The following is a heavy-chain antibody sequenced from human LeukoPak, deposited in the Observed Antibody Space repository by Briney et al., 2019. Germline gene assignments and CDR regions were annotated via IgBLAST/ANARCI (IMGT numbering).Heavy chain of an antibody. Sequence: SETLSLTCTVSGGSISSYYWSWIRQPPGKGLEWIGYIYYSGSTNYNPSLKSRVTISVDTSKNQFSLKLSSVTAADTAVYYCAMGQNCSGGSCRGHLGYWGQGTLVTVSS. CDR2: IYYSGST. CDR3: AMGQNCSGGSCRGHLGY. D-gene: IGHD2-15*01. V-gene: IGHV4-59*08. J-gene: IGHJ4*02. CDR1: GGSISSYY.